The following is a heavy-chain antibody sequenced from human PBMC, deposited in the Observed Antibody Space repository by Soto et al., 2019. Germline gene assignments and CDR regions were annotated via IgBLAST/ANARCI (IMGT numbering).Heavy chain of an antibody. V-gene: IGHV3-30-3*01. CDR3: ARELIRWRGLRLGELRNFDY. D-gene: IGHD3-16*01. CDR2: ISYDGSNK. CDR1: GFTFSSYA. Sequence: QVQLVECGGGVVQPGRSLRLSCAASGFTFSSYAMHWVRQAPGKGLEWVAVISYDGSNKYYADSVKGRFTICRDNSKNTLYLQMNSLRAEETAVYYCARELIRWRGLRLGELRNFDYWGQAPLVTVSS. J-gene: IGHJ4*02.